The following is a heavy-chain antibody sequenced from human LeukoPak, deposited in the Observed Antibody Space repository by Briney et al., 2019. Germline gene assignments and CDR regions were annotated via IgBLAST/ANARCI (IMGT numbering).Heavy chain of an antibody. CDR1: EFSFTNAW. CDR2: ITSKTDGGTP. J-gene: IGHJ4*02. V-gene: IGHV3-15*01. Sequence: GGSLRLSCAASEFSFTNAWMNWVRRAPGKGLEWVGRITSKTDGGTPDYAAPVKGRFTISRDDSKTTLYLQMNSLKIEDTAVYYCTTRRSGYYVHWGQGTLVTVSS. CDR3: TTRRSGYYVH. D-gene: IGHD5-12*01.